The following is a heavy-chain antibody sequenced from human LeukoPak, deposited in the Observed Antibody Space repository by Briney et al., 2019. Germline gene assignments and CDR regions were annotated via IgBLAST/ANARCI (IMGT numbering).Heavy chain of an antibody. CDR2: ISTSGST. CDR1: GGSISSYY. J-gene: IGHJ6*03. Sequence: SETLSLTCTVSGGSISSYYWSWIRQPAGKGLESIGHISTSGSTYYNPSLKSRVTISVDTSKNQFSLKLSSVTAADTAVYYCASDSDRRYYYYYMDVWGKGTTVTVSS. D-gene: IGHD1-26*01. CDR3: ASDSDRRYYYYYMDV. V-gene: IGHV4-4*07.